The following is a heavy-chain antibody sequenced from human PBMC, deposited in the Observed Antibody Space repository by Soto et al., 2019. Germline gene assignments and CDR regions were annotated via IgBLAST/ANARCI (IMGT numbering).Heavy chain of an antibody. D-gene: IGHD2-2*01. CDR1: GGSISDYS. Sequence: PSLTCTISGGSISDYSWNWIRQPPGRGLEWIGHIFYRGSTKYNPSLWDRVTISRGSSQTQLSLRLKSVTAANTAIYYCARGSNSNFEGPIVWGQGILVTVSS. CDR3: ARGSNSNFEGPIV. V-gene: IGHV4-59*01. J-gene: IGHJ4*02. CDR2: IFYRGST.